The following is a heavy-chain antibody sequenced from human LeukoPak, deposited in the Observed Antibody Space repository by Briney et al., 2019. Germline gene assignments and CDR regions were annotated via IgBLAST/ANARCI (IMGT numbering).Heavy chain of an antibody. Sequence: ASVKVSCKASGYTCTVYYMHWVRQAPRQGHEWMGWINPNSGGRNYAQKFQGRVTMTRDTSISTAYMELSRLRSDDTAVYYCARCDSSGYYYRYYYYGMDVWGQGTTVTVSS. V-gene: IGHV1-2*02. D-gene: IGHD3-22*01. CDR3: ARCDSSGYYYRYYYYGMDV. CDR2: INPNSGGR. CDR1: GYTCTVYY. J-gene: IGHJ6*02.